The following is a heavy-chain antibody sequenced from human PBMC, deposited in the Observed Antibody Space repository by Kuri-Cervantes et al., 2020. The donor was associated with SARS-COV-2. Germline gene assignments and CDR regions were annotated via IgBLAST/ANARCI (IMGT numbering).Heavy chain of an antibody. J-gene: IGHJ6*02. Sequence: SVKVSCKDSGGTFSSYAISWVRQAPGQGREWMGRIIPILGIANYAQKFQGRVTITADKSTSTAYIELSSLRSEDTAVYYCARDRREITIFGAICYGMDVWGQGTTVTVSS. CDR2: IIPILGIA. CDR3: ARDRREITIFGAICYGMDV. V-gene: IGHV1-69*04. D-gene: IGHD3-3*01. CDR1: GGTFSSYA.